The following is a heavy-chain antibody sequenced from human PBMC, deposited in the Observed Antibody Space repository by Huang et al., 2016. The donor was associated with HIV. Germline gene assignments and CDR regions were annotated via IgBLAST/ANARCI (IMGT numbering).Heavy chain of an antibody. J-gene: IGHJ3*02. V-gene: IGHV4-30-4*08. Sequence: QVQLQESGPGLVKPSQTLSLTCIVSGGSFSSGGYYWSWIRQPPGKGLEWIVCIYNNGSTYYNPALKSRLTISVDTSKNQFSLKLSSVTAADTAVYYCALDNSGPRGAFDIWGQGTMVTVSS. D-gene: IGHD3-22*01. CDR2: IYNNGST. CDR3: ALDNSGPRGAFDI. CDR1: GGSFSSGGYY.